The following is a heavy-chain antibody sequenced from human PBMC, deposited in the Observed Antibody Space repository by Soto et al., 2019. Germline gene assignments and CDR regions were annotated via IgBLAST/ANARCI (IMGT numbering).Heavy chain of an antibody. J-gene: IGHJ6*02. CDR1: VFTFSGSA. CDR2: IRSKANSYAT. CDR3: TRHVDYYDSSGYYSFYYYGMDV. V-gene: IGHV3-73*01. Sequence: GWSLRLSCSASVFTFSGSAMHWFRQASGKGLEWVGRIRSKANSYATAYAASVKGRFTISRDDSKNTAYLQMNSLKTEDTAVYYCTRHVDYYDSSGYYSFYYYGMDVWGQGTTVTVSS. D-gene: IGHD3-22*01.